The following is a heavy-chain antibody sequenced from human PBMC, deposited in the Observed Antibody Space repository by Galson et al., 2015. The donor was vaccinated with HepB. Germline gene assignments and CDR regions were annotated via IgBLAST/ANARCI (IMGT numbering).Heavy chain of an antibody. CDR1: GYIFATYF. CDR3: ARARPNIVVVVAATPYWFDP. V-gene: IGHV1-2*02. CDR2: IDPSNAAT. Sequence: SVKVSCKASGYIFATYFLHWVRQAPGQGLEYVGMIDPSNAATNFAQRFQGRVTMTRDTSISTAYMELSRLRSDDTAVYYCARARPNIVVVVAATPYWFDPWGQGTLVTVSS. J-gene: IGHJ5*02. D-gene: IGHD2-15*01.